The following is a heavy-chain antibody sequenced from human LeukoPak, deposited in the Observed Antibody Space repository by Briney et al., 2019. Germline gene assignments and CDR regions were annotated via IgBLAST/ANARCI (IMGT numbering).Heavy chain of an antibody. Sequence: PGGSLRLSCVVSGFTFSRFGMHWVRQAPGKGLEWVAYIWYDGSHKYYTDSVKGRVTISRDNSKNTLYLQVNSLRVEDTAVYYCAKDRRSDFVGYFDYWGQGTLVTVSS. CDR1: GFTFSRFG. J-gene: IGHJ4*02. CDR3: AKDRRSDFVGYFDY. V-gene: IGHV3-30*02. CDR2: IWYDGSHK. D-gene: IGHD4-23*01.